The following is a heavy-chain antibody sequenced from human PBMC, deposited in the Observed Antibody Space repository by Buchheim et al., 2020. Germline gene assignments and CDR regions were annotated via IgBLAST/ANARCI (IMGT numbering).Heavy chain of an antibody. CDR1: GFTFSTYG. J-gene: IGHJ4*02. D-gene: IGHD6-19*01. V-gene: IGHV3-33*01. CDR3: ARDQSSGFLHFDY. CDR2: VWYDGSEK. Sequence: QVQLVESGGGVVQPGRSLRLSCVASGFTFSTYGMHWFRQAPGKGLEWVAVVWYDGSEKYYAVSVRGRFTISRDNSKRTLYLQMNSLRAEDTAVYHCARDQSSGFLHFDYWGQGTL.